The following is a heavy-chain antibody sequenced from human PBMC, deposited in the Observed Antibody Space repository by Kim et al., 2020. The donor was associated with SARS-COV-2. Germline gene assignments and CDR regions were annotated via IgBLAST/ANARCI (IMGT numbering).Heavy chain of an antibody. J-gene: IGHJ5*02. Sequence: SETLSLTCIVSGASVSSGGDYWSWIRQPPGKGLEWIGYKYKGVTTDYNPSLSSRVKISVDRSQNQFSLELTSVTAADTAVYYCARDGYSSSWSHWFDPWGQGILVTVSS. D-gene: IGHD6-19*01. CDR3: ARDGYSSSWSHWFDP. V-gene: IGHV4-61*08. CDR1: GASVSSGGDY. CDR2: KYKGVTT.